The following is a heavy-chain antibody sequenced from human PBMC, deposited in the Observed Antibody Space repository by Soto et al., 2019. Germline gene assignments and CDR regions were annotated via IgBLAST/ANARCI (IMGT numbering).Heavy chain of an antibody. CDR2: ISSSSSYI. CDR3: ARVASAAAGKDDY. D-gene: IGHD6-13*01. V-gene: IGHV3-21*01. Sequence: LRLSCAASGFTFSSYSMNWVRQAPGKGLEWVSSISSSSSYIYYADSVKGRFTISRDNAKNSLYLQMNSLRAEDTAVYYCARVASAAAGKDDYWGQGTLVTVSS. J-gene: IGHJ4*02. CDR1: GFTFSSYS.